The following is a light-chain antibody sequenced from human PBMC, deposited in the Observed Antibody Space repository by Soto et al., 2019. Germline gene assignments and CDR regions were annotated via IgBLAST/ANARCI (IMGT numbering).Light chain of an antibody. CDR1: SNDVGGYKF. Sequence: QSVLTQPASVSGSPGQSITISCTGTSNDVGGYKFVSWYQHLPGTAPKLLIYGNSNRPSGVPDRFSGSKSGTSASLAITGLQAEDEADYYCQSYDSSLSGSDVFGTGTKLTVL. CDR2: GNS. CDR3: QSYDSSLSGSDV. J-gene: IGLJ1*01. V-gene: IGLV1-40*01.